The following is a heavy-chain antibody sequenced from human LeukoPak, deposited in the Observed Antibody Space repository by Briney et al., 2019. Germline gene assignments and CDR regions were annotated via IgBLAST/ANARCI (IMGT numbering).Heavy chain of an antibody. V-gene: IGHV1-18*01. CDR1: GYTFTSYA. D-gene: IGHD1-26*01. CDR3: ARNQYSGSYSPRDGMDV. J-gene: IGHJ6*04. CDR2: ISAYNGNT. Sequence: ASVKVSCKASGYTFTSYAMNWVRQAPGQGLEWMGWISAYNGNTNYAQKLQGRVTMTTDTSTSTAYMELRSLRSDDTAVYYCARNQYSGSYSPRDGMDVWGKGTTVTVSS.